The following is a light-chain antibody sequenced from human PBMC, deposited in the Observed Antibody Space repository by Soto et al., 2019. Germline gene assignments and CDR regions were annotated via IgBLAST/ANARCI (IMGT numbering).Light chain of an antibody. V-gene: IGKV3-20*01. J-gene: IGKJ3*01. CDR1: QSVVSNY. CDR3: QQYGSSPLFT. CDR2: GTS. Sequence: EIVLTQSPGTLSLSPGERATLSCRASQSVVSNYLAWYQQKPGQAPRLLIYGTSSRATGIPDRFSGSGSGTDFSLTSSRLESEDFALHYCQQYGSSPLFTCCLGTKVDTK.